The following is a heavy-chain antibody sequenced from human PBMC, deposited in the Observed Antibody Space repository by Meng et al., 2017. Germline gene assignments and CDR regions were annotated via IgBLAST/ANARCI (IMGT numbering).Heavy chain of an antibody. CDR2: IIPIFGTA. CDR3: ARDDGYYYDSSGHGDYYYGMDV. V-gene: IGHV1-69*06. J-gene: IGHJ6*02. CDR1: GGTFSSYA. Sequence: SVKVSCKASGGTFSSYAISWVRQAPGQALEWMGGIIPIFGTANYAQKFQGRVTITADKSTSTAYMELSSLRSEDTAVYYCARDDGYYYDSSGHGDYYYGMDVWGQGTTVTVSS. D-gene: IGHD3-22*01.